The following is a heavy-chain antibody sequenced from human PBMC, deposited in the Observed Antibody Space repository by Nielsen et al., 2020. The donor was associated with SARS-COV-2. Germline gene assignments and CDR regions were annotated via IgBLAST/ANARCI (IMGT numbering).Heavy chain of an antibody. CDR3: AGGADFWSGTQRYYMDV. J-gene: IGHJ6*03. D-gene: IGHD3-3*01. V-gene: IGHV3-74*01. CDR2: INPSGSGT. CDR1: GFTFSSTW. Sequence: GESLKISCSASGFTFSSTWMDWVRQAPGQGLVWVSRINPSGSGTAYADSVKGRFAVSRDNAGYTVVLQIHSLRVEDTAVYYCAGGADFWSGTQRYYMDVWGKGTTVTVSS.